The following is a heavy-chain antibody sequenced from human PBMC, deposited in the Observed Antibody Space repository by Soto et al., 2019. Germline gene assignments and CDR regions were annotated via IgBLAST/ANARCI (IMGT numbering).Heavy chain of an antibody. D-gene: IGHD6-19*01. V-gene: IGHV4-30-2*01. Sequence: PSETLSLTCAVSGGSIISGGYSCSWIRQPPGKGLEWIGYIYHSGSTYYNPSLKSRVTISVDRSKNQFSLKLSSVTAADTAVYYCARAVAGTGYYFDYWGQGTLVTVSS. CDR2: IYHSGST. CDR1: GGSIISGGYS. J-gene: IGHJ4*02. CDR3: ARAVAGTGYYFDY.